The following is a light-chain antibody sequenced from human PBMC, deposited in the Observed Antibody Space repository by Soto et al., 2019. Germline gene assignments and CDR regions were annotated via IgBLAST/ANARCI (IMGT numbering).Light chain of an antibody. Sequence: QSALTQPRSVSGSPGQSVTIXCTGTSSDVGGYNYVSWYQQHPGKAPKLMIYDVNKRPSGVPDRFSGSKSGKTASLTISGLQAEDEADYYCCSYAGRYTYVFGTGTKVTVL. J-gene: IGLJ1*01. CDR1: SSDVGGYNY. CDR2: DVN. CDR3: CSYAGRYTYV. V-gene: IGLV2-11*01.